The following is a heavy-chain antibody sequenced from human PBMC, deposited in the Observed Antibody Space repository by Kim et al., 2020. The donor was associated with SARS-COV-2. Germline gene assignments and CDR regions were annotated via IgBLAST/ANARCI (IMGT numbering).Heavy chain of an antibody. CDR2: ISSSSSYT. J-gene: IGHJ5*02. V-gene: IGHV3-11*06. Sequence: GGSLRLSCAASGFTFSDYYMSWIRQAPGKGLEWVSYISSSSSYTNYADSVKGRFTISRDNAKNSLYLQMNSLRAEDTAVYYCARRPGYCSGGSCYEYNWFDPWGQGTLVTVSS. D-gene: IGHD2-15*01. CDR3: ARRPGYCSGGSCYEYNWFDP. CDR1: GFTFSDYY.